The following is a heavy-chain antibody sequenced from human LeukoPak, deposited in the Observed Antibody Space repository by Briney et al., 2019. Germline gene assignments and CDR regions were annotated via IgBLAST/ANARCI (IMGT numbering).Heavy chain of an antibody. CDR2: IYPGDSDT. D-gene: IGHD2-2*01. Sequence: GESLKISCKGSGYSFTSYWIGWVRQMPGKGLEWMGIIYPGDSDTRYSPSFQGQVTISADKSISTAYLQWSSLKASDTAMYYCARRAHCSGTSCYSGDNWFDPWGQGTLVTVSS. CDR1: GYSFTSYW. CDR3: ARRAHCSGTSCYSGDNWFDP. J-gene: IGHJ5*02. V-gene: IGHV5-51*01.